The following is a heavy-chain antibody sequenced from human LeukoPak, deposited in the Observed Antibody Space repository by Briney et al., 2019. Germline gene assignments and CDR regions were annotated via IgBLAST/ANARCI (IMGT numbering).Heavy chain of an antibody. CDR3: ARGDLPDYYYYYMDV. CDR1: GGSFSGYY. Sequence: SETLSLTCAVYGGSFSGYYWSGIRQPPGKGLEWIGEINHSGSTNYNPSLKSRVTISVDTSKNQFSLKLSSVTAADTAVYYCARGDLPDYYYYYMDVWGKGTTVTVSS. J-gene: IGHJ6*03. V-gene: IGHV4-34*01. CDR2: INHSGST.